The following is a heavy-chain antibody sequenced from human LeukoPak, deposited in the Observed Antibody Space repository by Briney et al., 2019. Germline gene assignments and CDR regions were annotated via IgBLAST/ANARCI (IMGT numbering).Heavy chain of an antibody. CDR1: GFTFSSYS. Sequence: GGSLRLSCAASGFTFSSYSMNWVRQAPGKGLEWVSYISSSSSTIYYADSVKGRLTISRDNAKNSLYLQMNSLRAEDTAVYYCARDGSFYYYDSSGYSSFDYWGQGTLVTVSS. V-gene: IGHV3-48*01. CDR2: ISSSSSTI. D-gene: IGHD3-22*01. CDR3: ARDGSFYYYDSSGYSSFDY. J-gene: IGHJ4*02.